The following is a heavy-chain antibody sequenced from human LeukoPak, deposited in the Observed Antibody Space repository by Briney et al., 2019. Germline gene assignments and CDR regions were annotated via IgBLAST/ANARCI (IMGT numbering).Heavy chain of an antibody. Sequence: SETLSLTCAVYGGSFGGYFWSWIRQPPGKGLEWIGEINHLGTTNYNPSLKSRVTISVDTSKNQFSLKLTSVTAADTAVYYCARSSGDSSGYYLGDFDYWGQGTLVTVSS. CDR3: ARSSGDSSGYYLGDFDY. CDR1: GGSFGGYF. D-gene: IGHD3-22*01. CDR2: INHLGTT. J-gene: IGHJ4*02. V-gene: IGHV4-34*01.